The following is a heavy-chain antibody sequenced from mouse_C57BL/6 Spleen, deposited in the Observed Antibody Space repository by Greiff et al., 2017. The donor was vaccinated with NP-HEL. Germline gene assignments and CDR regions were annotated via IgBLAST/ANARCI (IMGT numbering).Heavy chain of an antibody. D-gene: IGHD2-4*01. Sequence: QVQLQQPGAELVKPGASVKLSCKASGYTFTSYWMHWVKQRPGQGLEWIGMIHPNSGSTNYNEKFKSKATLTVDKSSSTAYMQLSSLTSEDSAVYYCARRDYDRTFDVWGTGTTVTVSS. J-gene: IGHJ1*03. CDR2: IHPNSGST. CDR1: GYTFTSYW. CDR3: ARRDYDRTFDV. V-gene: IGHV1-64*01.